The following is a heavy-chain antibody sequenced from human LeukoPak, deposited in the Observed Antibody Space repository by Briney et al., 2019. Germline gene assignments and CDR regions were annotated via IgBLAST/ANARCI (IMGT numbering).Heavy chain of an antibody. CDR1: GFTFDDYA. D-gene: IGHD3-22*01. J-gene: IGHJ5*02. CDR3: ARLCCPYYYDSSGYPRWFDP. V-gene: IGHV3-9*01. Sequence: GGSLRLSCAASGFTFDDYAMHWVRQAPGKGLEWVSGISWNSRSIGYADSVKGRFTISRDNAKNSLYLQMNSLRAEDTALYYCARLCCPYYYDSSGYPRWFDPWGQGTLVTVSS. CDR2: ISWNSRSI.